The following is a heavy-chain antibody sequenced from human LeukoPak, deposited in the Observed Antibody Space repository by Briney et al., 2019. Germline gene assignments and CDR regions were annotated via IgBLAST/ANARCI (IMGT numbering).Heavy chain of an antibody. D-gene: IGHD6-13*01. CDR3: ARGAAADLYYMDV. J-gene: IGHJ6*03. CDR2: INWNGGST. CDR1: GFTFDDYG. Sequence: GGSLRLSCAASGFTFDDYGMSWVRQAPGKGLEWVSGINWNGGSTGYADSVKGRFTMSRDNAKNSLYLQMNSLRAEDTALYYRARGAAADLYYMDVWGKGTTVTVSS. V-gene: IGHV3-20*04.